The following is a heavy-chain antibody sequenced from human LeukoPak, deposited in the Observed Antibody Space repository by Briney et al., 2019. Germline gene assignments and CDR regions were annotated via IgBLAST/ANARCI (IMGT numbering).Heavy chain of an antibody. Sequence: GASVKVSCKASGGTFSSYAISWVRQAPGQGLEWMGRIIPILGIANYAQKFQGRVTVTADKSPSTAYTELTSLRSEDTAVYYCARRGIVGQQFHFDYWGQGTLVTVSS. D-gene: IGHD1-26*01. V-gene: IGHV1-69*04. CDR1: GGTFSSYA. J-gene: IGHJ4*02. CDR2: IIPILGIA. CDR3: ARRGIVGQQFHFDY.